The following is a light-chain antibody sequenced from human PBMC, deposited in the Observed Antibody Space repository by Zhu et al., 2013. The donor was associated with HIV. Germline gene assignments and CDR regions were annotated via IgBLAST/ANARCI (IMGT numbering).Light chain of an antibody. J-gene: IGKJ3*01. Sequence: DIQMTQSPSTLSASVGDRVTITCRASQSISSWLAWYQQKPGKAPKLLIYKASSLESGVPSRFSGSGSGTEFTLTISSLQPEDFATYYCQQFNSYPFTFGPGTEVDIK. CDR2: KAS. CDR3: QQFNSYPFT. CDR1: QSISSW. V-gene: IGKV1-5*03.